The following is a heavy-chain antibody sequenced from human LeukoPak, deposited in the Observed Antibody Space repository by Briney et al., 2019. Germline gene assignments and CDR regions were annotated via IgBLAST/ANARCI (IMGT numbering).Heavy chain of an antibody. D-gene: IGHD2-2*01. CDR1: GYTFTYYY. Sequence: ASVKVSCKGSGYTFTYYYMHWVRQAPGQGFEWMGWINPNDGDTNYAQKFQGRVTMTMDTSISTAHMEVSRLRSDDTAVYYCARANFLYCSSSTCLFDYWGQGTLVTVSS. CDR2: INPNDGDT. J-gene: IGHJ4*02. V-gene: IGHV1-2*02. CDR3: ARANFLYCSSSTCLFDY.